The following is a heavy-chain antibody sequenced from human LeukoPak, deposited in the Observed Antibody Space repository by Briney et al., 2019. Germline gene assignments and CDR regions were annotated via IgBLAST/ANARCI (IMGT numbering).Heavy chain of an antibody. V-gene: IGHV3-30*18. J-gene: IGHJ4*02. CDR3: AKNAYGKGCRDLGIHYFDY. CDR1: GFLFSSYG. Sequence: PGGSLRLSCTASGFLFSSYGMNWVPEAPGKGLEWVATISFDGSGTYYADSVKDRFTICRDNFNNTLYMKMNNLKPNDTAVYYCAKNAYGKGCRDLGIHYFDYWGQGTLVTGSS. D-gene: IGHD2-21*01. CDR2: ISFDGSGT.